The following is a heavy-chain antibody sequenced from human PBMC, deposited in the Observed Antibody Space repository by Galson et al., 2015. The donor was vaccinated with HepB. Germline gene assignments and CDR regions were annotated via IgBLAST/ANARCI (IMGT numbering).Heavy chain of an antibody. CDR1: GGSISSYY. D-gene: IGHD6-19*01. V-gene: IGHV4-59*01. J-gene: IGHJ4*02. Sequence: ETLSLTCTVSGGSISSYYWSWIRQPPGKGLEWIGYIYYSGSTNYNPSLKSRVTISVDTSKNQFSLKLSSVTAADTAVYYCAREGPADYSSGWFDYWGQGTLVTVSS. CDR2: IYYSGST. CDR3: AREGPADYSSGWFDY.